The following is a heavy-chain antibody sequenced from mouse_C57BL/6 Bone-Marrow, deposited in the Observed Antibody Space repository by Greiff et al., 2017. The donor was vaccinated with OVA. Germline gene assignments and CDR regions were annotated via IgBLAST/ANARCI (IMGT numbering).Heavy chain of an antibody. D-gene: IGHD2-1*01. J-gene: IGHJ1*03. Sequence: QVQLQQSGPELVKPGASVKISCKASGYAFSSSWMNWVKQRPGKGLEWIGRIYPGDGDTNYNGKFMGKATLTADKSSSTAYMQLSSLTSEDSAVYFCARFGNYEYFDVWGTGTTVTVSS. CDR1: GYAFSSSW. V-gene: IGHV1-82*01. CDR3: ARFGNYEYFDV. CDR2: IYPGDGDT.